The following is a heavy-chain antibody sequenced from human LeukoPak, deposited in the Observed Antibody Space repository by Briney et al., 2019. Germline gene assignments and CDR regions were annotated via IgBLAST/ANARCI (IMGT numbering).Heavy chain of an antibody. Sequence: SGPTLVKPTQTLTLTCTFSGFSLTTSEVGVGWIRQPPGKALEWLAFIYWDDVKRYSPSLRSRLTITNDTSKNQVVLTMTNMDPVDTATYYCAHRRPVSANNYFDSWGQGTLVTVSS. V-gene: IGHV2-5*02. J-gene: IGHJ4*02. CDR1: GFSLTTSEVG. CDR3: AHRRPVSANNYFDS. D-gene: IGHD5/OR15-5a*01. CDR2: IYWDDVK.